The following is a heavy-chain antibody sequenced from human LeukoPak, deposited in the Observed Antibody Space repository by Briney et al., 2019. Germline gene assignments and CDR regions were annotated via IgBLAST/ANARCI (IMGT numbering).Heavy chain of an antibody. CDR1: GGTFSSYA. J-gene: IGHJ6*02. V-gene: IGHV1-69*13. D-gene: IGHD5-24*01. CDR3: ARGVPVEMATIYNYGMDV. Sequence: SVKVSCKASGGTFSSYAISWVRQAPGQGLEWMGGIIPIFGTANYAQKFQGRVTITADESTSTAYMELSSLRSEDTAVYYCARGVPVEMATIYNYGMDVWGQGTTVTVSS. CDR2: IIPIFGTA.